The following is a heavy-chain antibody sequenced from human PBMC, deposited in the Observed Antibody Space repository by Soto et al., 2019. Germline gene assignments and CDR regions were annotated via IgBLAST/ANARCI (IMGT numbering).Heavy chain of an antibody. D-gene: IGHD1-26*01. CDR3: ARHSGTYYDPFHI. V-gene: IGHV4-39*01. J-gene: IGHJ3*02. Sequence: PSETLSLTCTVPGGSISSSSSYWGWIRQPPGKRLERIGTTYNSGSTYYSPSLKSQIAISVDTSKSQFSLNLSSLTAADTAVYYCARHSGTYYDPFHIWGQGTMVT. CDR1: GGSISSSSSY. CDR2: TYNSGST.